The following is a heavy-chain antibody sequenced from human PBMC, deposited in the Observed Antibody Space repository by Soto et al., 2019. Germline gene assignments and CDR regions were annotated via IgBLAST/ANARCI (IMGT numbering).Heavy chain of an antibody. CDR3: AIMARWGQAASDY. CDR2: IYYSGST. J-gene: IGHJ4*02. D-gene: IGHD6-13*01. CDR1: GGSISSSSYY. Sequence: SETLSLTCTVSGGSISSSSYYWGWIRQPPGKGLEWIGSIYYSGSTYYNPSLKSRVTISVDTSKNQFSLKLSSVTAADTAVYYCAIMARWGQAASDYWGQGTLVTVSS. V-gene: IGHV4-39*01.